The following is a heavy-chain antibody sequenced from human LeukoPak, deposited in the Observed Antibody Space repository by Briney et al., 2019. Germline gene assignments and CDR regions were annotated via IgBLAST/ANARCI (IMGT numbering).Heavy chain of an antibody. CDR3: ARSATEDTAMVVDY. J-gene: IGHJ4*02. D-gene: IGHD5-18*01. CDR2: ISSSSSYI. Sequence: GGSLRLSCAASGFTFSSYAMSWVRQAPGKGLEWVSSISSSSSYIYYADSVKGRFTISRDNAKNSLYLQMNSLRAEDTAVYYCARSATEDTAMVVDYWGQGTLVTVSS. CDR1: GFTFSSYA. V-gene: IGHV3-21*01.